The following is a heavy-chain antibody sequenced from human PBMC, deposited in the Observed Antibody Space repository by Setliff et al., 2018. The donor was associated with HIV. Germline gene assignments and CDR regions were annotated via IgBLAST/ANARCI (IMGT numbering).Heavy chain of an antibody. CDR1: GYTFTSYY. D-gene: IGHD2-2*01. Sequence: ASVKVSCKASGYTFTSYYMHWVRQAPGQGLEWMGIINPSGGSTSYAQKFQGRVTMTRDTSTSTVYMELSSLRSEDTAVYYCASGPNDCTSSSCRFSFYYYYMDVWGKGTRVTVSS. J-gene: IGHJ6*03. CDR2: INPSGGST. CDR3: ASGPNDCTSSSCRFSFYYYYMDV. V-gene: IGHV1-46*01.